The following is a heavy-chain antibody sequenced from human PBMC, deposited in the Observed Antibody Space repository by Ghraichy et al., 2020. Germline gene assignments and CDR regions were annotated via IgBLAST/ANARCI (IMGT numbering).Heavy chain of an antibody. CDR1: GFTFNSYA. Sequence: GSLRLSCAASGFTFNSYAMSWVRQAPGKGLEWVSAITAGGGRTFYADSVKGRITISRDNSKNTLYLQMNSLRAEDTAVNYCAKSHLSGFYYDMDVWGQGTTVTVSS. D-gene: IGHD6-25*01. CDR2: ITAGGGRT. CDR3: AKSHLSGFYYDMDV. V-gene: IGHV3-23*01. J-gene: IGHJ6*02.